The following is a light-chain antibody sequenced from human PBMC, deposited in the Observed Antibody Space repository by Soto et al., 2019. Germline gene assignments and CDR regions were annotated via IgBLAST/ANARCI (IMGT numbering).Light chain of an antibody. V-gene: IGLV2-14*01. Sequence: QSVLTQPASVSGSPGQSITISCTGTSSDVGRYNYVSWYQQHPGKAPKLMIYDVNNRPSGVSNRFSGSKSGNTASLTISGRQAEDEADYYCSSYTSSSTRVVFGGGTKLTVL. CDR3: SSYTSSSTRVV. J-gene: IGLJ2*01. CDR2: DVN. CDR1: SSDVGRYNY.